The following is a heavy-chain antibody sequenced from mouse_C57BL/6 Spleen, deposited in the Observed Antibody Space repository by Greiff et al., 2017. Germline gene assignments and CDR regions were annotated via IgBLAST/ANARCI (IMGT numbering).Heavy chain of an antibody. Sequence: VQLQQSGPELVKPGASVKISCKASGYTFTDYYMNWVKQSHGKSLEWIGDINPNNGGTSYNQKFKGKATLNVDKSSSTAYMELRSLTSEDSAVYYCARERDFPSDYWGQGTTLTVSS. J-gene: IGHJ2*01. CDR3: ARERDFPSDY. V-gene: IGHV1-26*01. CDR2: INPNNGGT. CDR1: GYTFTDYY.